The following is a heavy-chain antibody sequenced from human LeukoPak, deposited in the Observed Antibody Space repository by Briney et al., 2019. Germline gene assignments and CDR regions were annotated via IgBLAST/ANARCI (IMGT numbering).Heavy chain of an antibody. D-gene: IGHD2-2*01. Sequence: GGSLRLSCAASGFTFSGYSMNWVRQAPGKGLEWVSSISSSSSYIYYADSVKGRFTISRDNAKNSLYLQMNSLRAEDTAVYYCARVNEDIVVVPAAETNYYYYMDVWGKGTTVTVSS. CDR3: ARVNEDIVVVPAAETNYYYYMDV. V-gene: IGHV3-21*01. CDR2: ISSSSSYI. CDR1: GFTFSGYS. J-gene: IGHJ6*03.